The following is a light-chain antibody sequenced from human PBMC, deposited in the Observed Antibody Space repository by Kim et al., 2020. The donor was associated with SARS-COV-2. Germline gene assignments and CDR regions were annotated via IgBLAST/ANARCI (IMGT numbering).Light chain of an antibody. V-gene: IGKV3-15*01. CDR2: GAS. CDR3: QQYNNWPPYT. J-gene: IGKJ2*01. CDR1: QSVSSN. Sequence: PGERATPSCRASQSVSSNFAWYQQKPGQAPRLLIYGASTRATGIPARFSGSGSGTEFTLTISSLQSEDFAVYYCQQYNNWPPYTFGQGTKLEI.